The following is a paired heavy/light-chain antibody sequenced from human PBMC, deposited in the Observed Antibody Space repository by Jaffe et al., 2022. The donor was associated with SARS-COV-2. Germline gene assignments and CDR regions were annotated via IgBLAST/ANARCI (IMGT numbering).Light chain of an antibody. V-gene: IGKV2-28*01. CDR2: LGS. CDR3: MQSLQTPT. Sequence: DIVMTQSPLSLPVTPGEPASISCRSSQSLLHSNGFNYLDWFLQKPGQSPQLLIYLGSSRASGVPDRFSGSGSGTYFTLKISRVEAEDVGLYYCMQSLQTPTFGQGTRLEIK. CDR1: QSLLHSNGFNY. J-gene: IGKJ5*01.
Heavy chain of an antibody. CDR3: ARVVESGSFYYYYGMDV. CDR1: GYTFTSHY. V-gene: IGHV1-46*01. CDR2: INPSGGST. D-gene: IGHD1-26*01. Sequence: QVQLVQSGAEVKKPGASVKVSCKASGYTFTSHYMHWVRQAPGQGLEWMGIINPSGGSTAYAQKFQGRLTVTRDTSTSTVYMELSSLRSEDTAMYYCARVVESGSFYYYYGMDVWGQGTTVTVSS. J-gene: IGHJ6*02.